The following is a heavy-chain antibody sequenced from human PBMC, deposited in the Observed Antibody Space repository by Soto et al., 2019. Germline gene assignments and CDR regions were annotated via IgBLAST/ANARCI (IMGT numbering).Heavy chain of an antibody. CDR3: TAAGVRVVVVSGMVV. Sequence: DVQLVESGGGVVKPGGSLRLSCRTSGFTFTKAWMRWVRQAPGKGLEWVGRIRSNADGGTVEYAAPVKGRFIISSDASTNTLYLEMNSFDREDTLLYYCTAAGVRVVVVSGMVVRGQGSAVTVSS. CDR2: IRSNADGGTV. V-gene: IGHV3-15*01. J-gene: IGHJ6*02. CDR1: GFTFTKAW. D-gene: IGHD3-10*01.